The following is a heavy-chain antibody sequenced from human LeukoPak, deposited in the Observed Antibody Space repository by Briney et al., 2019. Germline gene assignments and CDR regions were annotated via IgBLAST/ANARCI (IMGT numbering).Heavy chain of an antibody. Sequence: ASVKVSCKASGYTFSGYYMHWVRQAPGQGLEWMGWINPNSGGTDYAQKFQGRVTMTRDTSISTAYMELSRLRSDDTAVYYCASGDRVTMLRGGNIGYFDYWGQGTLVTVSS. CDR2: INPNSGGT. J-gene: IGHJ4*02. CDR3: ASGDRVTMLRGGNIGYFDY. CDR1: GYTFSGYY. V-gene: IGHV1-2*02. D-gene: IGHD3-10*01.